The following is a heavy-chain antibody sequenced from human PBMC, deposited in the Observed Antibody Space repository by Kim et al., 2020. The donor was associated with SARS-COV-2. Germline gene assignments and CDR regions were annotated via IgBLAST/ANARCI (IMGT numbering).Heavy chain of an antibody. CDR3: ARGGNGPGNYDPPPGATPNY. CDR1: GGSLNGYF. D-gene: IGHD3-22*01. CDR2: INHSGTI. Sequence: SETLSLTCTAYGGSLNGYFWSWIRQPPGKGLEWLAEINHSGTINYNPSLKSRVTVSMDTSKNHFSLKMSSLTAADTAVYYCARGGNGPGNYDPPPGATPNYRGQGTLLTVSS. J-gene: IGHJ4*02. V-gene: IGHV4-34*01.